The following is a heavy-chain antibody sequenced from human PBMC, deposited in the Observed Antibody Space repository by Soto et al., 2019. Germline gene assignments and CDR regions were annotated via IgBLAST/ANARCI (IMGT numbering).Heavy chain of an antibody. Sequence: QITLKESGPALVRPTQTLTLTCSFSGFSLTTRGVAVGWIRQPPGKALEWLALIFWDDDKWYSPSLRRRLTITEDTPKTQVVRTMTNMDPVDTATYYCAHRSRGYAYYFDQWGQGTLVTVSS. D-gene: IGHD5-12*01. CDR3: AHRSRGYAYYFDQ. J-gene: IGHJ4*02. CDR1: GFSLTTRGVA. V-gene: IGHV2-5*02. CDR2: IFWDDDK.